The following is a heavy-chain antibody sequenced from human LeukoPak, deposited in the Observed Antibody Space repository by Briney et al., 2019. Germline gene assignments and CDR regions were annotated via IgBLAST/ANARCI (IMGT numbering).Heavy chain of an antibody. V-gene: IGHV4-59*01. CDR2: IYYSGST. J-gene: IGHJ3*02. D-gene: IGHD6-19*01. CDR3: ARGYSSGWSWAVEALDI. CDR1: GGSISSYY. Sequence: SETLSLTCTVSGGSISSYYWSWIRQPPGKGLEWIGYIYYSGSTNYNPSLKSRVTISVDTSKNQFSLKLSSVTAADTAVYYCARGYSSGWSWAVEALDIWGQGTMVTVSS.